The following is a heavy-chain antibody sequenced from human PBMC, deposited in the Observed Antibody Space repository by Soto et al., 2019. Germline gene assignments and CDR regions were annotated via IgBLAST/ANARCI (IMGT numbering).Heavy chain of an antibody. CDR2: ISSSSSYI. D-gene: IGHD6-6*01. J-gene: IGHJ3*01. V-gene: IGHV3-21*01. Sequence: GGSLRLSCAASGFTFSSYSMNWVRQAPGKGLEWVSAISSSSSYIYYADSVKGRFTISRDNAKNSLYLQMNSLRAEDTAVYYCARDNEYTSASGSFDFWGQGTMVTVSS. CDR1: GFTFSSYS. CDR3: ARDNEYTSASGSFDF.